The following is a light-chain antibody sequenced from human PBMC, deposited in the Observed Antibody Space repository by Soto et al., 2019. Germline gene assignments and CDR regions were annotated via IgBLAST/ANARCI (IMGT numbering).Light chain of an antibody. V-gene: IGKV3-11*01. CDR2: DAS. CDR3: QQRSNWLALT. Sequence: EIVLTQSPATLSLSPGERATLSCRASQSVSSYLAWYQQKPGQAPRLLIYDASNRATGVPARFSGSGSGTDLTLTISSLEYEDFAVYYCQQRSNWLALTCGGGTKVEIK. CDR1: QSVSSY. J-gene: IGKJ4*01.